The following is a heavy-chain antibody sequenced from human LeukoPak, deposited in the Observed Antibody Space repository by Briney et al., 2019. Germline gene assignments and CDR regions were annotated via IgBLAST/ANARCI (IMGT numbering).Heavy chain of an antibody. D-gene: IGHD2-2*02. CDR3: ASSLGYCSSTSCYNRIFDY. Sequence: SETLSLTCAVYGGSFSGYYWSWIRQPPGKGLEWIGEINHSGSTNYNPSLKSRVTITVDTSKNQFSLKLSSVTAADTAVYYCASSLGYCSSTSCYNRIFDYWGQGTLVTVSS. J-gene: IGHJ4*02. CDR2: INHSGST. CDR1: GGSFSGYY. V-gene: IGHV4-34*01.